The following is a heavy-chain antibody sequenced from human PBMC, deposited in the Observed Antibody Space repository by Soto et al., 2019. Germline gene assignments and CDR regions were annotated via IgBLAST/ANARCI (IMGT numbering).Heavy chain of an antibody. CDR3: ARDGRWVATPAVHGYSDY. V-gene: IGHV4-61*01. Sequence: PSETLSLTCTVSGGSVSSGSYYWSWIRQPPGKGLEWIGYIYYSGSTNYNPSLKSRVTISVDTSKNQFSLKLSSVTAADTAVYYCARDGRWVATPAVHGYSDYWGQGTLVTVSS. J-gene: IGHJ4*02. CDR2: IYYSGST. CDR1: GGSVSSGSYY. D-gene: IGHD5-12*01.